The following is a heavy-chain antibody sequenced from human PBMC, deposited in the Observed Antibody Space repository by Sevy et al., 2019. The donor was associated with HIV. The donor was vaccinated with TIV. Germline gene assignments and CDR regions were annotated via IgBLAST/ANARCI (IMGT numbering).Heavy chain of an antibody. CDR1: GGSISSGGYS. Sequence: SETLSLTCAVSGGSISSGGYSWSWIRQPPGKGLEWIGYIYHSGSTYYNPSLRSRVTISVDRSKNQFSLKLSSVTAAETAVYYCARISSSLYFDYWGQGTLVTVSS. CDR3: ARISSSLYFDY. D-gene: IGHD6-13*01. CDR2: IYHSGST. J-gene: IGHJ4*02. V-gene: IGHV4-30-2*01.